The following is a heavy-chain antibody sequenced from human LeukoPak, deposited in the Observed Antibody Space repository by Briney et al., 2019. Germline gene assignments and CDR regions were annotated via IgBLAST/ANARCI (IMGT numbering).Heavy chain of an antibody. V-gene: IGHV4-34*01. CDR2: INHSGST. J-gene: IGHJ5*02. CDR1: GGSFSGYY. CDR3: ARDRVWFGDLLWFDP. Sequence: PSETLSLTCAVYGGSFSGYYWSWIRQPPGKGLEWIGEINHSGSTNYNPSLKSRVTISVDTSKNQFSLKLSSVTAADTAVYYCARDRVWFGDLLWFDPWGQGTLVTVSS. D-gene: IGHD3-10*01.